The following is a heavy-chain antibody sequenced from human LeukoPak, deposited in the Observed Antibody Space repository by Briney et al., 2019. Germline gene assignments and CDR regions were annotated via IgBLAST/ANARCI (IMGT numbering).Heavy chain of an antibody. CDR2: ISSSGSTI. D-gene: IGHD1-14*01. V-gene: IGHV3-48*03. Sequence: PGGSQRLSCAASGFTFSGYEMNWVRQAPGKGLEWVSYISSSGSTIYYADSVKGRFTISRDNAKNSLYLQMNSLRAEDTAVYYCAQRSGSEYYYYGMDVWGKGTTVTVSS. CDR1: GFTFSGYE. J-gene: IGHJ6*04. CDR3: AQRSGSEYYYYGMDV.